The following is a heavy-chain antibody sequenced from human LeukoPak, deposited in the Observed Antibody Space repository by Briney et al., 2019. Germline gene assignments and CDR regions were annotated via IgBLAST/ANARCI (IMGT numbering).Heavy chain of an antibody. CDR2: IYYSGST. Sequence: SETLSLTCTVSGGSISSSSYYWGWIRQPPGKGLEWIGSIYYSGSTYYNPSLKSRVTISVDTSKNQFSLKLSSVTAADTAVYYCARVSLYSSSWYADYWGQGTLVTVSS. CDR3: ARVSLYSSSWYADY. V-gene: IGHV4-39*07. J-gene: IGHJ4*02. CDR1: GGSISSSSYY. D-gene: IGHD6-13*01.